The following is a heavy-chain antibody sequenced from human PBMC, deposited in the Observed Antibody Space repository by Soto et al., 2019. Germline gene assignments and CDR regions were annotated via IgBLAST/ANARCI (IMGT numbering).Heavy chain of an antibody. CDR2: IVVGSGNT. CDR3: AAGLQGYDSSGYFYYGMDV. D-gene: IGHD3-22*01. V-gene: IGHV1-58*01. J-gene: IGHJ6*02. CDR1: GFTFTSSA. Sequence: SVKVSCKASGFTFTSSAVQWVRQARGQRLEWIGWIVVGSGNTNYAQKFQERVTITRDMSTSTAYMELSSLRSEDTAVYYCAAGLQGYDSSGYFYYGMDVWGQGTTVTVSS.